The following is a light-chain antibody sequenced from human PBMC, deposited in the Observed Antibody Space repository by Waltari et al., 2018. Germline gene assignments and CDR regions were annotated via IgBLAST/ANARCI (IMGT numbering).Light chain of an antibody. Sequence: IVFTQSPGTLSLSPGERATLSCRASQSVSSSYLAWYQQKPGQAPRLLIYGASSRATGIPDRFSGSGDGTDFTLTISRLEAEDFAVYYCQQYGSSPLWTFGKGTKVEIK. J-gene: IGKJ1*01. V-gene: IGKV3-20*01. CDR3: QQYGSSPLWT. CDR2: GAS. CDR1: QSVSSSY.